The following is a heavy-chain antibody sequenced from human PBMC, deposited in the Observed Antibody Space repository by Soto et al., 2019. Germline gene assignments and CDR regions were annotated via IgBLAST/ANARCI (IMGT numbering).Heavy chain of an antibody. V-gene: IGHV4-59*01. J-gene: IGHJ4*02. Sequence: SETPSLTCTVSGGSISSYYWSWIRQPPGKGLEWIGYIYYSGSTNYNPSLKSRVTISVDTSKNQFSLKLSSVTAADTAVYYCARRYGGNFDYWGQGTLVTVSS. D-gene: IGHD3-16*01. CDR2: IYYSGST. CDR1: GGSISSYY. CDR3: ARRYGGNFDY.